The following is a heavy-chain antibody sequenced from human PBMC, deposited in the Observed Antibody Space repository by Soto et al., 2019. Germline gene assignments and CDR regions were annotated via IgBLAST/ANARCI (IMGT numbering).Heavy chain of an antibody. V-gene: IGHV1-69*01. CDR3: ARDIVVVPRYGMDV. D-gene: IGHD2-2*01. Sequence: QVQLVQSGAEVKKPGSSVKVSCKASGGTFSSYAISWVRQAPGQGLEWMGGIIPIFGTANYAQKFQGRVTITADDSTSTAYMELSSLRSEDTAVYYCARDIVVVPRYGMDVWGQGTTVTVSS. J-gene: IGHJ6*02. CDR1: GGTFSSYA. CDR2: IIPIFGTA.